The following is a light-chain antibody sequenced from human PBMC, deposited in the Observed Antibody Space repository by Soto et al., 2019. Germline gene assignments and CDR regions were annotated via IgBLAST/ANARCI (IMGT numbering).Light chain of an antibody. V-gene: IGLV2-11*01. CDR3: CLYAVTFYV. J-gene: IGLJ1*01. Sequence: ALAQPRSVSGSRGQSVTISCTGTSSDVGTYDFVSWYQQHPGKAPRLMIFDVSERPSGVPDRFSGSKSGNTASLTISGLQAEDEADYYCCLYAVTFYVFGTGTKVTVL. CDR1: SSDVGTYDF. CDR2: DVS.